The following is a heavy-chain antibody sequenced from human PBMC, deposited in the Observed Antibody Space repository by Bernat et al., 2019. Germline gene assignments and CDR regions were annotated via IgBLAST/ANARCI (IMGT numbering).Heavy chain of an antibody. D-gene: IGHD3-16*02. J-gene: IGHJ5*02. Sequence: QVQLVQSGAEVKKPGSSVKVSCKASGGTFSSYAISWVRQAPGQGLEWMGGIIPIFGTANYAQKFQGRVTITGDESTSTAYMELSSLRSEDTAVYYCARIYVWGSYRYRHWFDPWGQGTLVTVSS. CDR1: GGTFSSYA. V-gene: IGHV1-69*01. CDR3: ARIYVWGSYRYRHWFDP. CDR2: IIPIFGTA.